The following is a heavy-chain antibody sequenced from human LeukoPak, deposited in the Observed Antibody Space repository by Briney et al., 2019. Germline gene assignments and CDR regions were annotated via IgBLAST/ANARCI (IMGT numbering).Heavy chain of an antibody. J-gene: IGHJ4*02. V-gene: IGHV4-39*01. D-gene: IGHD4/OR15-4a*01. Sequence: SETLSLTCTVSGGSISSSSYYWGWIRQPPGKGLEWIGSMYYSGSTYYNPSLKSRVTISVDTSKNQFSLKLSSVTAADTAVYYCARRVPYFDYWGQGTLATVSS. CDR2: MYYSGST. CDR1: GGSISSSSYY. CDR3: ARRVPYFDY.